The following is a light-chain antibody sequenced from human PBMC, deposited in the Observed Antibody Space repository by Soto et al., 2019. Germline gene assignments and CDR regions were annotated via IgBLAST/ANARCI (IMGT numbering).Light chain of an antibody. CDR2: GAS. CDR3: QQTFSPAVT. V-gene: IGKV1-39*01. J-gene: IGKJ4*01. Sequence: DIHLTQAPSSLSAAVCDRVTITFRASQSILTYLNWFQQKAGKAPEVLIYGASSLRSGVPSRFTGSGSATDFTLTITSLQPEDAGTYFCQQTFSPAVTFGGGTKVDIK. CDR1: QSILTY.